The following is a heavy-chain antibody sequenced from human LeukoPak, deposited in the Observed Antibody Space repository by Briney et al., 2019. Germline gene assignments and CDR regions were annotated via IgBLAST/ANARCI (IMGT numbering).Heavy chain of an antibody. CDR2: ISGYNGNT. J-gene: IGHJ4*02. CDR1: GYTFTGYY. CDR3: AREAGIVVVPAAIVY. D-gene: IGHD2-2*02. V-gene: IGHV1-18*04. Sequence: ASVKVSCKASGYTFTGYYMHWVRQAPGQGLEWMGWISGYNGNTNYAQTLQGRVTMTTDTSTSTAYMELRSLRSDDTAVYYCAREAGIVVVPAAIVYWGQGTLVTVSS.